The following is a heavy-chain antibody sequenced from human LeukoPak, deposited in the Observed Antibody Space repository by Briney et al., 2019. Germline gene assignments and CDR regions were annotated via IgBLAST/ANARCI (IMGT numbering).Heavy chain of an antibody. V-gene: IGHV4-59*01. CDR2: IYYSGST. CDR1: GDSISSYY. CDR3: ARDNTLARWLPVY. D-gene: IGHD5-24*01. J-gene: IGHJ4*02. Sequence: SETLSLTCTVSGDSISSYYWSWIRQPPGKGLEWIGYIYYSGSTNYNPSLKSRVTISVDTSKNQFSLKLSSVTAADTAVYYCARDNTLARWLPVYWGQGTLVTVSS.